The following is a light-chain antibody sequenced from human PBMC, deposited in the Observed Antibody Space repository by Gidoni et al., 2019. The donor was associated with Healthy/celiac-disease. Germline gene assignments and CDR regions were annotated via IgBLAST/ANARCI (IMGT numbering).Light chain of an antibody. CDR2: DAS. CDR3: QQRSNWTPWT. J-gene: IGKJ1*01. CDR1: QSVSSY. V-gene: IGKV3-11*01. Sequence: IVFTHSPATLSLSPGERATLSCRASQSVSSYLAWYQQKPGQAPRLLIYDASNRATGIPARFSGSGSGTDFNLTISSLEPEEFAVYYCQQRSNWTPWTFGQGTKVEIK.